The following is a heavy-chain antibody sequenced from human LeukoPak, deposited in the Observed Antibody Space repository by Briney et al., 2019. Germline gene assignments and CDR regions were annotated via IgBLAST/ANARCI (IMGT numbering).Heavy chain of an antibody. V-gene: IGHV3-53*01. CDR1: GFTVSSNY. D-gene: IGHD3-16*01. CDR2: IYSGGST. J-gene: IGHJ6*02. Sequence: GGSLRLSCAASGFTVSSNYMSWVRQAPGKGLEWVSVIYSGGSTYYADSVKGRFTISRDNSKNTLYLQMNSLRAEDTAVYYCARGGGGATFGGMDVWGQGTTVTVSS. CDR3: ARGGGGATFGGMDV.